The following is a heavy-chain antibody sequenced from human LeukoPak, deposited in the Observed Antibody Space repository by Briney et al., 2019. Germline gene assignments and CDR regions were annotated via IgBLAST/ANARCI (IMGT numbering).Heavy chain of an antibody. V-gene: IGHV3-7*01. CDR3: AIDVLAPRLLTIVFDN. J-gene: IGHJ4*02. D-gene: IGHD1-26*01. Sequence: GGSLRLSCAASGFSFSCYAMRWVRQAPGKGLEWLANIGYDGSQKNYEDSLEGRFTISKDNAENSLFLEINSLRAEDTAVYYFAIDVLAPRLLTIVFDNWGQGTLVTVSS. CDR2: IGYDGSQK. CDR1: GFSFSCYA.